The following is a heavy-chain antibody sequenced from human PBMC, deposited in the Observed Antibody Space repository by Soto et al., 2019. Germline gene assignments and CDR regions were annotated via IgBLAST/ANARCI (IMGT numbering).Heavy chain of an antibody. CDR3: ARDDSIVTSRPKDAFDF. CDR2: ISSSSSYT. J-gene: IGHJ3*01. V-gene: IGHV3-11*06. Sequence: QVLLEESGGGLVKPGESLRLACAASGFKFSDFYMSWIRQAPGKGLEWISNISSSSSYTDYAESVKGRFTISRDNAKSTLYLQMNSLRAEDTAVYYCARDDSIVTSRPKDAFDFWGQGTMVTVSS. CDR1: GFKFSDFY. D-gene: IGHD1-26*01.